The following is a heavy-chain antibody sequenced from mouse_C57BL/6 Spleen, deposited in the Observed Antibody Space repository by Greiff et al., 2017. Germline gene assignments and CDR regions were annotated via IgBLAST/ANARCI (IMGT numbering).Heavy chain of an antibody. V-gene: IGHV5-4*01. CDR1: GFTFSSYA. J-gene: IGHJ2*01. CDR3: ARDNYSNYVFDY. Sequence: EVQLVESGGGLVKPGGSLKLSCAASGFTFSSYAMSWVRQTPEKRLEWVATISDGGSYTYYPDNVKGRFTISRDNAKNNLYLQMSHLKSEDTAMYYCARDNYSNYVFDYWGQGTTLTVSS. D-gene: IGHD2-5*01. CDR2: ISDGGSYT.